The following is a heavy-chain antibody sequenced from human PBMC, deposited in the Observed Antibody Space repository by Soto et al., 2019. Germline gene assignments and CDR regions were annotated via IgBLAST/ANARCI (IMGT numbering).Heavy chain of an antibody. CDR2: IFWDDDK. CDR3: ASSTGYRNFDC. CDR1: GFALSTPGVG. D-gene: IGHD3-9*01. V-gene: IGHV2-5*02. J-gene: IGHJ5*01. Sequence: QTTLKESGPTLVKPTQPLTLTCTFSGFALSTPGVGVGWVRQPPGKALEWLALIFWDDDKRYSPSLKSRLTITKDTSKNQVVLTMTNMDTVDTATYYCASSTGYRNFDCWGHGTLVAVSS.